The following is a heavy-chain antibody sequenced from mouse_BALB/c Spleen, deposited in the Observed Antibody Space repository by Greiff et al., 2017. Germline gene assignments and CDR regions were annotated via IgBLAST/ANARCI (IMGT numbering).Heavy chain of an antibody. CDR2: INSNGGST. CDR3: ATGTSYFDY. CDR1: GFTFSSYG. Sequence: VKLVESGGGLVQPGGSLKLSCAASGFTFSSYGMSWVRQTPDKRLELVATINSNGGSTYYPDSVKGRFTISRDNAKNTLYLQMSSLKSEDTAMYYCATGTSYFDYWGQGTTLTVSS. J-gene: IGHJ2*01. D-gene: IGHD4-1*01. V-gene: IGHV5-6-3*01.